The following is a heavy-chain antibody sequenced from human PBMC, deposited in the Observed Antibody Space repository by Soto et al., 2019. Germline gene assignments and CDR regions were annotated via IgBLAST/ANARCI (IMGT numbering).Heavy chain of an antibody. D-gene: IGHD2-2*01. V-gene: IGHV3-9*01. CDR3: ANGGQLLTEGGGY. J-gene: IGHJ4*02. CDR2: ISWNSGSI. CDR1: GFTFDDYA. Sequence: EVQLVESGGGLVQPGRSLRLSCAASGFTFDDYAMHWVRQAPGKGLEWVSGISWNSGSIGYADSVKGRFTISRDNAKNSLYLQMNSLRAEDTALYYCANGGQLLTEGGGYWGQGTLVTVSS.